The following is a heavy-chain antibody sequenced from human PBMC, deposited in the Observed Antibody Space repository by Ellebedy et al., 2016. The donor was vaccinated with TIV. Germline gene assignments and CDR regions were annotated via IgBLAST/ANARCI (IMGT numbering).Heavy chain of an antibody. CDR2: IFSNDEK. V-gene: IGHV2-26*01. CDR1: GFSLSNARMG. CDR3: ARIICSTSCYFYYYYGMDV. Sequence: SGPTLVXPTATLTLTCTVSGFSLSNARMGVSWIRQPPGKALEWLAHIFSNDEKSYSTSLKSRLTISKDTSKSQVVLTMTNMDPVDTATYYCARIICSTSCYFYYYYGMDVWGQGTTVTVSS. D-gene: IGHD2-2*01. J-gene: IGHJ6*02.